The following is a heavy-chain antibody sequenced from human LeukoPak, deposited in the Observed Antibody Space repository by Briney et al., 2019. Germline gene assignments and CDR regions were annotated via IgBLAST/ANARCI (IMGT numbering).Heavy chain of an antibody. J-gene: IGHJ6*02. D-gene: IGHD3-9*01. CDR2: IKQDGSEK. CDR1: GGSFSGYY. V-gene: IGHV3-7*01. Sequence: ETLSLTCAVYGGSFSGYYWSWVRQAPGKGLEWVANIKQDGSEKYYVDSVKGRFTISRDNAKNSLYLQMNSLRAEDTAVYYCAGVGREAGYFDWLPSYYYYGMDVWGQGTTVTVSS. CDR3: AGVGREAGYFDWLPSYYYYGMDV.